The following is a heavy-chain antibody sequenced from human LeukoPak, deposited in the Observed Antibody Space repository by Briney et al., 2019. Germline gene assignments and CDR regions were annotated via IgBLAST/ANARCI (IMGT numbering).Heavy chain of an antibody. Sequence: SVTLSCKASGGTFSSYAISWVRQAPGQGLEWMGGIIPIFGTANYAKKFQGRVTITTDESTSTAYMELSSLRSEDTAVYYCAQLYYDFWSGYYTGDSARDNYYYYMDVWGKGTTVTVSS. CDR3: AQLYYDFWSGYYTGDSARDNYYYYMDV. CDR1: GGTFSSYA. V-gene: IGHV1-69*05. J-gene: IGHJ6*03. CDR2: IIPIFGTA. D-gene: IGHD3-3*01.